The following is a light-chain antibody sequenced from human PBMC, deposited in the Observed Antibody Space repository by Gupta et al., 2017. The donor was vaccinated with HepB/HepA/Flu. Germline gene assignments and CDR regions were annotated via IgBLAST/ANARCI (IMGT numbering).Light chain of an antibody. CDR2: DAS. V-gene: IGKV3-11*01. CDR1: QSVSSY. Sequence: EIVLTQSPATLSLSLGDRATLSCRASQSVSSYLAWYQQKPGQAPRLLIYDASNRATGIPARFSGSGSGTDFTLTISSLEPEDFAVYYCQQRSNWPPGYTFGQGTKVEIK. CDR3: QQRSNWPPGYT. J-gene: IGKJ2*01.